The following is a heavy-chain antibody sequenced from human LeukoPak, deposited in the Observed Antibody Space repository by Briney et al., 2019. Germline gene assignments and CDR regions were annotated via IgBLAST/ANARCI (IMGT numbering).Heavy chain of an antibody. J-gene: IGHJ4*02. CDR2: ISSSGSTI. CDR1: GFTFSDYY. D-gene: IGHD6-19*01. CDR3: AKDQDGYSSGWYSPFDY. Sequence: PGGSLRLSCAASGFTFSDYYMSWIRQAPGKGLEWVSYISSSGSTIYYADSVKGRFTISRDNSKNTLYLQMNSLRAEDTAVYYCAKDQDGYSSGWYSPFDYWGQGTLVTVSS. V-gene: IGHV3-11*04.